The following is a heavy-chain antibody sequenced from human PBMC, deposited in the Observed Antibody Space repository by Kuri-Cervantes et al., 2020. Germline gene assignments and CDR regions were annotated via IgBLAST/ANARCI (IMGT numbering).Heavy chain of an antibody. Sequence: GGSLRLSCAASGFTFSNAWMSWVRQAPGKGLEWVGRIKSKTDGGTTDYAAPVKGRSTISRDDSKNTLYLQMNSLKTEDTAVYYCTTDEVVVVPAAISGDALDIWGQGTMVTVSS. CDR2: IKSKTDGGTT. CDR3: TTDEVVVVPAAISGDALDI. J-gene: IGHJ3*02. D-gene: IGHD2-2*01. CDR1: GFTFSNAW. V-gene: IGHV3-15*01.